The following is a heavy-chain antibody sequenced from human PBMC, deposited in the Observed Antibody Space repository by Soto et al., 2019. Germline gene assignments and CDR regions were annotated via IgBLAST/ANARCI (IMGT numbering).Heavy chain of an antibody. V-gene: IGHV3-23*01. CDR2: ITDNGGST. J-gene: IGHJ4*02. D-gene: IGHD1-1*01. CDR3: AKLYWNPRYFDY. Sequence: EVQLLESGGDLVQPGGSLRLSCAVSGFTFSSVAMAWVRQAPGKGLEWVSGITDNGGSTDYADSVRGRFTISRDNSENTLYLQMNSLRAEDTAVYYCAKLYWNPRYFDYWGQGTRVTISS. CDR1: GFTFSSVA.